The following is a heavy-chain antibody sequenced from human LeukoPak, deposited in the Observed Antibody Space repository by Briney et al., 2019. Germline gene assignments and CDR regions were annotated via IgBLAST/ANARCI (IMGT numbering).Heavy chain of an antibody. CDR3: TSLYYDSSGYYAKVFDH. Sequence: GGSLRLSCAASGFTFSGSAMHWVRQASGKGLEWVGRIRSKANSYATAYAASVKGRFTISRDDSKNTAYLQMNSLKTEDTAVYYCTSLYYDSSGYYAKVFDHWGQGTLVTVSS. J-gene: IGHJ4*02. CDR2: IRSKANSYAT. CDR1: GFTFSGSA. V-gene: IGHV3-73*01. D-gene: IGHD3-22*01.